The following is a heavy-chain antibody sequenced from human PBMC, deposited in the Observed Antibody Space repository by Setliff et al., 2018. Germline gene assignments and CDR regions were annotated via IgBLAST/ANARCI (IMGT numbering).Heavy chain of an antibody. CDR2: MNSNSGNT. Sequence: GASVKVSCKASGYTFTSYDINWVRQATGQGLEWMGWMNSNSGNTGYAQKFQGRVTMTRNTSISTAYMELSRLRSDDTAVYYCAKDGVGAKYYFDYWGQGTLVTVSS. V-gene: IGHV1-8*02. CDR1: GYTFTSYD. D-gene: IGHD1-26*01. J-gene: IGHJ4*02. CDR3: AKDGVGAKYYFDY.